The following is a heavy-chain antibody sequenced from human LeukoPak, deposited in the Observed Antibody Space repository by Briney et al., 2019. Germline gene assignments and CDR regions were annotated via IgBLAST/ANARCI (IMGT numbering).Heavy chain of an antibody. CDR3: ARASSYYDISGYQNFDY. CDR2: INWNGGST. V-gene: IGHV3-20*04. CDR1: GFTLDDYG. J-gene: IGHJ4*02. D-gene: IGHD3-22*01. Sequence: GGSLRLSCAASGFTLDDYGMSWVRQAPGKGLEWVSGINWNGGSTGYADSVKGRFTISRDNAKNSLYVQMNSLRGEDTALYYCARASSYYDISGYQNFDYWGQGTLVTVSS.